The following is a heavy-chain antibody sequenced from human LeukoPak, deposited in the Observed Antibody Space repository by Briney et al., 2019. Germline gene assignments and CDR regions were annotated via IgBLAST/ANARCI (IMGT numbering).Heavy chain of an antibody. CDR1: GYTFTSYG. Sequence: WASVKVSCKASGYTFTSYGISWVRQAPGQGLEWMGWISAYNGNTNYAQKLQGRVTMTTDTSTSTAYMELRSLRSDDTAVYCCARALYYYDSSGYRDDAFDIWGQGTMVTVSS. J-gene: IGHJ3*02. V-gene: IGHV1-18*01. D-gene: IGHD3-22*01. CDR3: ARALYYYDSSGYRDDAFDI. CDR2: ISAYNGNT.